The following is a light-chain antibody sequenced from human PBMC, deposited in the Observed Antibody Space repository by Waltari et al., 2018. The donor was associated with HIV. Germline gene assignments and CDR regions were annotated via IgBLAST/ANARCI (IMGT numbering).Light chain of an antibody. J-gene: IGLJ3*02. CDR3: VLYMGSASWV. Sequence: QTVVTQEPSFSVSPGGTVTLTCGLSSGSVSTSYYPSWYQQTPGQAPRTLIYSTNTRSSGCPDRFSGPILGNKAALTITGAQADDESDYYCVLYMGSASWVFGGGTKLTVL. CDR1: SGSVSTSYY. CDR2: STN. V-gene: IGLV8-61*01.